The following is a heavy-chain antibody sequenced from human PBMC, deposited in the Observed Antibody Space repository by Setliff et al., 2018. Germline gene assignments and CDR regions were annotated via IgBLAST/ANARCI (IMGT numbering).Heavy chain of an antibody. Sequence: RASVKVSCKASGYTFTSHYMHWVRQAPGLGLEWMGTINPSSGRTSYAQKFQSRVTMTRDTSTSTVYRDMSSLRSEGTAVYYCARDVFPYHYEGAFDIWGQGTMVTVSS. D-gene: IGHD3-22*01. J-gene: IGHJ3*02. CDR1: GYTFTSHY. CDR3: ARDVFPYHYEGAFDI. V-gene: IGHV1-46*01. CDR2: INPSSGRT.